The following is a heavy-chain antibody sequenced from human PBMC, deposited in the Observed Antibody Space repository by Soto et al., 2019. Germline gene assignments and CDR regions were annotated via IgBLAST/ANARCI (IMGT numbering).Heavy chain of an antibody. D-gene: IGHD6-13*01. CDR2: INVYNGNT. Sequence: QVQLVQSGTEVKKPGASVKVSCKASGYTFTSFGIGWVRQAPGQGLEWMGWINVYNGNTYYVQKLEGRVTMTTDTCXRTTYMDLRSLRSDDTGVYYCARVPFSSSWYGVDYWGQGTLITVPS. CDR1: GYTFTSFG. J-gene: IGHJ4*02. CDR3: ARVPFSSSWYGVDY. V-gene: IGHV1-18*01.